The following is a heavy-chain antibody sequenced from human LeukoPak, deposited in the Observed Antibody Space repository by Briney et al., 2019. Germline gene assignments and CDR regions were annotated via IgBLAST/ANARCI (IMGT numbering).Heavy chain of an antibody. J-gene: IGHJ3*02. V-gene: IGHV3-30*02. CDR3: AKVGTVVVVIARGEAFDI. Sequence: GGSLRLSCAASGFTFSSYGMHWVRQAPGKGREWVAFTRYDGSNKYYADSVKGRFTISRDNSKNTLYLQMNSLRAEDTAVYYCAKVGTVVVVIARGEAFDIWGQGTMVTVSS. D-gene: IGHD2-21*01. CDR1: GFTFSSYG. CDR2: TRYDGSNK.